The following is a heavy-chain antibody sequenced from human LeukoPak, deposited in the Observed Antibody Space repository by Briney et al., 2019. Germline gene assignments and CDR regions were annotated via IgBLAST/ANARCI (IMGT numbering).Heavy chain of an antibody. CDR1: GFTFSTYT. D-gene: IGHD3/OR15-3a*01. CDR2: ITTSGSTI. Sequence: PGGSLRLSCAASGFTFSTYTMNWVRQAPGKGLQWVSYITTSGSTIYYVDSVKGRFTISRDNARNSMYLQMNSLRDADTAVYYCARDRDWSFDYWAREPWSPSPQ. V-gene: IGHV3-48*02. CDR3: ARDRDWSFDY. J-gene: IGHJ4*02.